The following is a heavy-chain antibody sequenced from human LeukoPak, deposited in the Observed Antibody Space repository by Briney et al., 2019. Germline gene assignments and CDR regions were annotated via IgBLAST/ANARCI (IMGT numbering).Heavy chain of an antibody. V-gene: IGHV4-30-2*01. CDR3: ARSSTVTTFDY. CDR2: IYHSGST. Sequence: SQTLSLTCAVSGGSISSGGYSWSWLRQPPGRGVEWGGYIYHSGSTYYNPSLNTRVTISVHSSTNQFSLKLSSVPAADTAVYYCARSSTVTTFDYWGQGTLVTVSS. J-gene: IGHJ4*02. CDR1: GGSISSGGYS. D-gene: IGHD4-17*01.